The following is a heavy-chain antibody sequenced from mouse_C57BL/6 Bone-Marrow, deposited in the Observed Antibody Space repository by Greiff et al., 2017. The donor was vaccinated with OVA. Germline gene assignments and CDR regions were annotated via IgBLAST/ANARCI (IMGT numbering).Heavy chain of an antibody. CDR3: ARGLCYYSDY. J-gene: IGHJ2*01. CDR1: GFTFSDYG. V-gene: IGHV5-17*01. CDR2: ISSGSSTI. Sequence: EVMLVESGGGLVKPGGSLKLSCAASGFTFSDYGMHWVRQAPEKGLEWVAYISSGSSTIYYADTVKGRFTISRDNAKNTLFLQMTSLRSEDTAMYYCARGLCYYSDYWGQGTTLTVSS.